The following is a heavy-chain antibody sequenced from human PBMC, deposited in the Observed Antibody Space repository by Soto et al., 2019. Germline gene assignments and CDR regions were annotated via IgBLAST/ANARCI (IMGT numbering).Heavy chain of an antibody. Sequence: PGGSLRLSCAASGFTLSDFYMSWIRQAPGKGLEWVSYISASGANIHYADSVKGRFTISRDNVKKSLYLQMNSLGAEDTAVYYCARSYYYDSSVYDSWGQGTLVTVSS. V-gene: IGHV3-11*01. CDR2: ISASGANI. J-gene: IGHJ4*02. CDR1: GFTLSDFY. CDR3: ARSYYYDSSVYDS. D-gene: IGHD3-22*01.